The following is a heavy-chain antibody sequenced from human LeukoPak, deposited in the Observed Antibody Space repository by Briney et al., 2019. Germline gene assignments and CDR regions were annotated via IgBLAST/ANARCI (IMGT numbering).Heavy chain of an antibody. J-gene: IGHJ1*01. CDR3: ARVRGDFETD. CDR2: RYYSGST. CDR1: GGSISSYY. D-gene: IGHD3-16*01. V-gene: IGHV4-59*01. Sequence: PSETLSLTCSVSGGSISSYYWTWIRQPPGKGLEWIGYRYYSGSTTYHPSLKSRVTISVDTSKSQFSLKLISVTAADTAIYYCARVRGDFETDWGQGTLVTVSS.